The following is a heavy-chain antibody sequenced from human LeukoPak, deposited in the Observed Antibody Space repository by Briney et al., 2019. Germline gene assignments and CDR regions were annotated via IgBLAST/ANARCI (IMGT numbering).Heavy chain of an antibody. CDR2: ISGSGGST. J-gene: IGHJ4*02. CDR1: GFTFSSYA. V-gene: IGHV3-23*01. CDR3: AKALMHNQNWNDVGYAY. Sequence: QTGGSLRLSCAASGFTFSSYAMSWVRQAPGKGLEWVSAISGSGGSTYYADSVKGRFTISRDNSKNTLYLQMNSLRAEDTAVYYCAKALMHNQNWNDVGYAYWGQGTLVTVSS. D-gene: IGHD1-1*01.